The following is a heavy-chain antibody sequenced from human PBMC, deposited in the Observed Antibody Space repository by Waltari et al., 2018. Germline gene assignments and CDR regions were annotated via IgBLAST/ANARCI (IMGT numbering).Heavy chain of an antibody. V-gene: IGHV4-34*01. CDR1: GGSFRGYY. D-gene: IGHD4-17*01. Sequence: QVPLQQWGAGLLKPSETLSLTCAVYGGSFRGYYWSWIRQPPGKGLEWIGEINHSGSTNYNPSLKSRVTISVDTSKNQFSLKLSSVTAADTAVYYCARTPYDYGDHHGDYWGQGTLVTVSS. CDR3: ARTPYDYGDHHGDY. J-gene: IGHJ4*02. CDR2: INHSGST.